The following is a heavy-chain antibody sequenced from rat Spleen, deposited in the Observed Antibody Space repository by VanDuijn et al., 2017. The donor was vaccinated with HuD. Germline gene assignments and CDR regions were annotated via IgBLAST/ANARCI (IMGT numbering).Heavy chain of an antibody. CDR2: ITNASGRT. D-gene: IGHD1-6*01. CDR1: GFTFNNYW. Sequence: EVQLVESGGGLVQPGRSLKLSCVASGFTFNNYWMTWIRQAPGKGLEWVASITNASGRTYYPDSVKGRFTISRDTAQNTLYLQMNSLRSEDTATYYCARDTDSYFDYWGQGVMVTVSS. J-gene: IGHJ2*01. CDR3: ARDTDSYFDY. V-gene: IGHV5-31*01.